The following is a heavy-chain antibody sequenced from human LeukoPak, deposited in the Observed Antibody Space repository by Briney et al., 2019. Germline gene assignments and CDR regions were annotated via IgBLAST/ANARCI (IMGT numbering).Heavy chain of an antibody. J-gene: IGHJ4*02. CDR3: ARVYYGDYIFDY. CDR2: ISGSGGST. Sequence: GGSLRLSCAASGFTFSSYAMSWVRQAPGKGLEWVSAISGSGGSTYYADSVKGRFTISRDNSKNTLYLQMNSLRAEDTAVYYCARVYYGDYIFDYWGQGTLVTVSS. D-gene: IGHD4-17*01. CDR1: GFTFSSYA. V-gene: IGHV3-23*01.